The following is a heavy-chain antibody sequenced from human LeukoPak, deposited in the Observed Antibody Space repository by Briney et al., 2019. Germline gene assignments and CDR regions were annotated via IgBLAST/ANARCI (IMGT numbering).Heavy chain of an antibody. V-gene: IGHV1-18*01. CDR2: ISAYNGNT. D-gene: IGHD5-18*01. CDR1: GYTFTSYG. J-gene: IGHJ4*02. Sequence: VASVKVSCKASGYTFTSYGISWVRQAPGQGLEWMGWISAYNGNTNYAQKLQGRVTMTTDTSTSTAYMELRSLRSDDTAVYYCASGHVDTAMVTYHCFDYWGQGALVTVSS. CDR3: ASGHVDTAMVTYHCFDY.